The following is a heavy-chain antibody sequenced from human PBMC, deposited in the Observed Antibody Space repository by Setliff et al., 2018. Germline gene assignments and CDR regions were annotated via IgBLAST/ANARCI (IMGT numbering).Heavy chain of an antibody. CDR2: ISSNGDRT. J-gene: IGHJ4*02. CDR1: GFSFRSSA. D-gene: IGHD3-3*01. Sequence: QPGGSLRLSCAASGFSFRSSAMHWVRQAPGKGLEYVSAISSNGDRTYYADSVKGRFTVSRDNSKNTLYLQMGSLRAEDMAVYYCATWTGYSIDYWGQGTLVTVSS. CDR3: ATWTGYSIDY. V-gene: IGHV3-64*02.